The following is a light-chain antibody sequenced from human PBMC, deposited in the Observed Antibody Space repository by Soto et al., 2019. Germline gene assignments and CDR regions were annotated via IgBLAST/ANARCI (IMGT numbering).Light chain of an antibody. CDR2: SAS. Sequence: EIVLTQSPGTLSLSPGERATLSCRASQSLSSGYLAWFQQNPGQAPRLLIHSASSRATGIPARFSGSGSGTHFTLTISRLEPEDFVVYYCQQNSSLPITFGQGTRLEIK. CDR1: QSLSSGY. J-gene: IGKJ5*01. CDR3: QQNSSLPIT. V-gene: IGKV3-20*01.